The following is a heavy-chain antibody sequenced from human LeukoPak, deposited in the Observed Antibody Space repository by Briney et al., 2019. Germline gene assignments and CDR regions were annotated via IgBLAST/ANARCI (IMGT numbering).Heavy chain of an antibody. V-gene: IGHV3-53*01. CDR1: GFTVSSNY. J-gene: IGHJ6*03. Sequence: PGGSLRLSCAASGFTVSSNYMSWVRQAPGKGLEWVSVIYSDGSTYYADSVKGRFTISRDNSKNTLYLQMNSLRAEDTAVYYCARENYDILTGYPRYYYYYYMDVWGKGTTVTVSS. CDR3: ARENYDILTGYPRYYYYYYMDV. CDR2: IYSDGST. D-gene: IGHD3-9*01.